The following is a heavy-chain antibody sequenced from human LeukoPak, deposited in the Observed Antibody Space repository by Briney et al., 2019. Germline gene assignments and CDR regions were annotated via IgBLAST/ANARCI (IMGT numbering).Heavy chain of an antibody. CDR3: ARRDHYGVKAFDI. D-gene: IGHD4-17*01. V-gene: IGHV4-4*07. CDR1: GGSIYGYF. CDR2: IYTSGST. Sequence: PSETLSLTCTVSGGSIYGYFWSWIRQPAGKGLEWIGRIYTSGSTNYNPSLKSRVTISVDTSKNQFSLKLSSVTAADTAVYYCARRDHYGVKAFDIWGQGTMVTVSS. J-gene: IGHJ3*02.